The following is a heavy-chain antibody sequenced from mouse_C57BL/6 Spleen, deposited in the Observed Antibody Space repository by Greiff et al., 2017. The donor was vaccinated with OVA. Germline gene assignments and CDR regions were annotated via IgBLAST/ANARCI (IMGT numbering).Heavy chain of an antibody. CDR1: GYTFTDHT. Sequence: QVQLQQSDAELVKPGASVKISCKVSGYTFTDHTIHWMKQRPEQGLEWIGYIYPRDGSTKYNEKFKGKATLTADKSSSTAYMQLNSLTSEDSAVYFCAREEIYYDYDYYAMDYWGQGTSVTVSS. CDR2: IYPRDGST. D-gene: IGHD2-4*01. V-gene: IGHV1-78*01. CDR3: AREEIYYDYDYYAMDY. J-gene: IGHJ4*01.